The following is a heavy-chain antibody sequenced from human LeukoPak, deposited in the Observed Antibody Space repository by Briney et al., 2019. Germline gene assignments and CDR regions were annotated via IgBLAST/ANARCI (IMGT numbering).Heavy chain of an antibody. Sequence: GGSLRLSCAASGFTFSSYAMHWVRQAPGKGLEWVAVISYDGSNKYYADSVKGRFTISRDNSKNTLYLQMNSLRAEDTAVYYCAPSRLGDADYWGQGTLVTVSS. D-gene: IGHD2-2*01. J-gene: IGHJ4*02. CDR3: APSRLGDADY. CDR2: ISYDGSNK. CDR1: GFTFSSYA. V-gene: IGHV3-30-3*01.